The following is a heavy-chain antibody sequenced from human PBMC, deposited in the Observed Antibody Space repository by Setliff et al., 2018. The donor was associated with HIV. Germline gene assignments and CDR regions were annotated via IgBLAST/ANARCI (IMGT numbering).Heavy chain of an antibody. CDR2: INFSGTT. Sequence: SETLSLTCGVFRGPFSGYFWSWIRQSPGRGLEWIGEINFSGTTNYNPSLKSRVTISIDTSKEWFSLNLTSETAADTATYYCVRGGGEHYSLFSGYYTPWGDFWGQGTLVTVSS. V-gene: IGHV4-34*01. D-gene: IGHD3-3*01. J-gene: IGHJ4*02. CDR1: RGPFSGYF. CDR3: VRGGGEHYSLFSGYYTPWGDF.